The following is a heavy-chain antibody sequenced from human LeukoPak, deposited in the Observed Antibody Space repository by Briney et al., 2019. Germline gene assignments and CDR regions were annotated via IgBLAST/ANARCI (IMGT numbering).Heavy chain of an antibody. CDR1: GGSISSYY. CDR2: IYYSGST. Sequence: PSETLSLTCTVSGGSISSYYWSWIRQPPGKGLEWIGYIYYSGSTNYNPSLKSRVTISVDTSKNQFSLKLSSVTAADTAVYYCARADWNYGYNWFDPWGQGTLVTVSS. J-gene: IGHJ5*02. CDR3: ARADWNYGYNWFDP. V-gene: IGHV4-59*01. D-gene: IGHD1-7*01.